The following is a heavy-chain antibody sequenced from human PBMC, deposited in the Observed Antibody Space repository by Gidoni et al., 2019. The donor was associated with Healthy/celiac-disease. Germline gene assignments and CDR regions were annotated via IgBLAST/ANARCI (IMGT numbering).Heavy chain of an antibody. CDR1: GFTFSSYG. D-gene: IGHD3-22*01. J-gene: IGHJ5*02. CDR3: AKDTDSSGFDP. Sequence: QVQLVESGGGVVQPGRSLRLSCAASGFTFSSYGMHWVRQAPGKGLEWVAVISYDGSNKYYADSVKGRFTISRDNSKNTLYLQMNSRRAEDTAVYYCAKDTDSSGFDPWGQGTLVTVSS. CDR2: ISYDGSNK. V-gene: IGHV3-30*18.